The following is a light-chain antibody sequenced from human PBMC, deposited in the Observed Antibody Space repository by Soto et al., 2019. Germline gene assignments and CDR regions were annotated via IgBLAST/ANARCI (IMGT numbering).Light chain of an antibody. Sequence: ETVMTQSPATLSVSPGERATLSCRASQSVNSNLAWYQQKLGQAPRVLIYGASTRATGIPDRFSGSGSGTEFILTISSLEPEDFAVYYCQQYGHSFPITFGGGTKVDIK. CDR1: QSVNSN. CDR3: QQYGHSFPIT. CDR2: GAS. J-gene: IGKJ4*01. V-gene: IGKV3-15*01.